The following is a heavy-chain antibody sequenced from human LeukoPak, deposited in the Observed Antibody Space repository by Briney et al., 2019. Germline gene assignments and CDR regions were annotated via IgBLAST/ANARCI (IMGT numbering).Heavy chain of an antibody. D-gene: IGHD3-22*01. CDR2: FYRSGST. Sequence: SETLSLTCAVSGGSISSGDYSWSWIRQPPGKGLEWIGYFYRSGSTYYNPSLKSRVTISVDRSKNQFSLKLSSVTAADTAVYYCTRVDSSGYYAYVFDIWGQGTMVTVSS. V-gene: IGHV4-30-2*01. CDR3: TRVDSSGYYAYVFDI. CDR1: GGSISSGDYS. J-gene: IGHJ3*02.